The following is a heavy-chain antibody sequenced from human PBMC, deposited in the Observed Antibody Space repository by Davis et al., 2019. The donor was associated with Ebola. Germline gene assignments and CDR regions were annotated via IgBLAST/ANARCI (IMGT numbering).Heavy chain of an antibody. CDR1: GYTFTSYY. V-gene: IGHV1-46*01. Sequence: ASVKVSCKASGYTFTSYYMHWVRQAPGQGLEWMGIINPSGGSTSYAQKFQGRVTMTRDTSTSTVYMELSSLRSEDTAVYYCARDHLPGVTIFGVVIIDRFGGWFDPWGQGTLVTVSS. J-gene: IGHJ5*02. CDR3: ARDHLPGVTIFGVVIIDRFGGWFDP. D-gene: IGHD3-3*01. CDR2: INPSGGST.